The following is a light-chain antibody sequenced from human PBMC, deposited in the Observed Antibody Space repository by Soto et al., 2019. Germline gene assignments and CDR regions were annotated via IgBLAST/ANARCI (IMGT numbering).Light chain of an antibody. CDR3: QRYGSSPLIT. Sequence: EIVMTQSPATLSVSPGERAPLSCRASQSVSSNLGWYQQKPGQAPRLLIYGTSSRATGIPDRFSGSGSGTDFTLTISRLEPEDFAVYFCQRYGSSPLITFGQGTRLEIK. V-gene: IGKV3-20*01. CDR1: QSVSSN. J-gene: IGKJ5*01. CDR2: GTS.